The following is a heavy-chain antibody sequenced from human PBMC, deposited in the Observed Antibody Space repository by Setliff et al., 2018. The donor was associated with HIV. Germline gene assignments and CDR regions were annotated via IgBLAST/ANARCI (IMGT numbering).Heavy chain of an antibody. V-gene: IGHV4-4*07. CDR3: ARGGVLLWFGELLGFDI. D-gene: IGHD3-10*01. J-gene: IGHJ3*02. Sequence: PSETLSLTCTVSGGSISSYYWSWIRQPAGKGLEWIGRIYTSGSTNYNPSLKSRVTMSVDTSKNQFSLKLSCVTAADTSVYYCARGGVLLWFGELLGFDIWGQGTMVTVSS. CDR2: IYTSGST. CDR1: GGSISSYY.